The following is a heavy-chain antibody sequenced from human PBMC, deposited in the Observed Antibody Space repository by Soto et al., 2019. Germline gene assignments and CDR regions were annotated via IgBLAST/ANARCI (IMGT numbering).Heavy chain of an antibody. D-gene: IGHD3-10*01. Sequence: QVQLQESGPGLVKPSQTLSLTCTVSGGSISSGGYYWSWIRQHPGMGLEWIGYIYYSGSTYYNPSLKSRVTISVDSSKNQFSLKLSSVTAADTAVYYCARDSTMVRGVTQHQYNWFDPWGQGTLVTVSS. CDR3: ARDSTMVRGVTQHQYNWFDP. V-gene: IGHV4-31*03. CDR1: GGSISSGGYY. CDR2: IYYSGST. J-gene: IGHJ5*02.